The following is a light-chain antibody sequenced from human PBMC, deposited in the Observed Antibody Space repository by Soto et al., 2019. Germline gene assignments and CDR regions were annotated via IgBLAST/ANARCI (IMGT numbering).Light chain of an antibody. Sequence: IHLTQSPSSLSASVGDRVTITCRASQGINNYLTWYLQKPGKAPKLLIYAASTLQSGVPSRFSGSGSGTDFTLTISSLQPEDFATYYCQHYNVYPWTFGQGTKVDIK. J-gene: IGKJ1*01. V-gene: IGKV1-9*01. CDR1: QGINNY. CDR3: QHYNVYPWT. CDR2: AAS.